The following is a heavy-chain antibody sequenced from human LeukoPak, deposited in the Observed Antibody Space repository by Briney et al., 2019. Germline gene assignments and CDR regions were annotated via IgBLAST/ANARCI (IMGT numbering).Heavy chain of an antibody. J-gene: IGHJ4*02. V-gene: IGHV4-38-2*02. CDR3: ARGRHSSGWYPPYYYFDY. CDR1: GYSISSGYY. D-gene: IGHD6-19*01. CDR2: IYHSGST. Sequence: SETLSLTCTVSGYSISSGYYWGWIRQPPGKGLEWIGSIYHSGSTYYNPSLKSRVTISVDTSKNQFSLKLSSVTAADTAVYYCARGRHSSGWYPPYYYFDYWGQGTLVTVSS.